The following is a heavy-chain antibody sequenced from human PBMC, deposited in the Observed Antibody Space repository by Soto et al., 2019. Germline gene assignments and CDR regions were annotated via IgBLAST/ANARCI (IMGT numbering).Heavy chain of an antibody. J-gene: IGHJ4*02. CDR1: VFTFSSYS. CDR3: ARDLIGVSDY. V-gene: IGHV3-21*01. CDR2: ISSSSSYI. D-gene: IGHD3-3*01. Sequence: GWSLRLSCASSVFTFSSYSMNWVRQAPGKGLEWVSSISSSSSYIYYADSVKGRFTISRDNAKNSLYLQMNSLRAEDTAVYYCARDLIGVSDYWGQGTLVTVSS.